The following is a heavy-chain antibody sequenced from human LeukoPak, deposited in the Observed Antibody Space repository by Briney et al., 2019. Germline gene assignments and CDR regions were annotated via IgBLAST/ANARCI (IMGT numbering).Heavy chain of an antibody. CDR1: GDSISSGSYY. Sequence: SETLSLTCTVSGDSISSGSYYWGWIRQSPGKGLEWIGSIYSTGNTLYTPSLKSRVAISVDTSKNSFSLNLHSVTAADTAVYYCARDLWSTGAGVFDFWGQGALVTVSS. CDR3: ARDLWSTGAGVFDF. V-gene: IGHV4-39*07. D-gene: IGHD2-21*01. J-gene: IGHJ4*02. CDR2: IYSTGNT.